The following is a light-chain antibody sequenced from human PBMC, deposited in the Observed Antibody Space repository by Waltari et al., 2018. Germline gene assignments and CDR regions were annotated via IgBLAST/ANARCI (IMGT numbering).Light chain of an antibody. Sequence: NFMLTQPHSVSASPGKTVTISCTRSSGSIGSNYVKWTQQRPGSSPTTVIYEDNQRPSGVPDRFSGSIDSSSNSASLTISGLTTEDEADYYCQSYDSSNVVVFGGGTKLTVL. CDR3: QSYDSSNVVV. CDR2: EDN. CDR1: SGSIGSNY. V-gene: IGLV6-57*01. J-gene: IGLJ2*01.